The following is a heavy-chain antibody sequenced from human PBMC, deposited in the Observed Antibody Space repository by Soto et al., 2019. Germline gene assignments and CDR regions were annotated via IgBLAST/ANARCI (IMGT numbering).Heavy chain of an antibody. CDR3: ARGRLMVRGVKAYYFDY. V-gene: IGHV1-18*01. CDR2: ISAYNGNT. J-gene: IGHJ4*02. D-gene: IGHD3-10*01. Sequence: ASVKVSCKASGYTFTIYGISWVRQAPGQGLEWMGWISAYNGNTNYAQKLQGRVTMTTDTSTSTAYMELRSLRSDDTAVYYCARGRLMVRGVKAYYFDYWGQGTLVTVSS. CDR1: GYTFTIYG.